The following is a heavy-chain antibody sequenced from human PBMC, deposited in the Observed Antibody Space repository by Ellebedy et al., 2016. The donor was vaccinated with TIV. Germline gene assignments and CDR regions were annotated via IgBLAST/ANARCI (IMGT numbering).Heavy chain of an antibody. D-gene: IGHD2-21*02. V-gene: IGHV1-18*01. J-gene: IGHJ4*02. CDR3: AREVGVAVTAPPDY. CDR2: ISAYNGNT. CDR1: GGTFRNLA. Sequence: AASVKVSCKASGGTFRNLAVSWVRQAPGQGLEWMGWISAYNGNTNYAQKLQDRVTMTTDTSTSTAYVELRSLRSDDTAVYYCAREVGVAVTAPPDYWGQGTLVTVSS.